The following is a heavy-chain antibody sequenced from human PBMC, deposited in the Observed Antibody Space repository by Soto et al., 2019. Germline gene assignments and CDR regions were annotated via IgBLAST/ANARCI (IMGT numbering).Heavy chain of an antibody. V-gene: IGHV4-39*01. D-gene: IGHD4-4*01. Sequence: SETLSLTCTVSGGSISSSSYYWGWIRQPPGKGLEWIGSIYYSGSTYYNPSLKSRVTISVDTSENQFSLKLSSVTAADTAVYYCARGRHDYSNYYFDYWGQGTLVTVSS. CDR1: GGSISSSSYY. CDR2: IYYSGST. CDR3: ARGRHDYSNYYFDY. J-gene: IGHJ4*02.